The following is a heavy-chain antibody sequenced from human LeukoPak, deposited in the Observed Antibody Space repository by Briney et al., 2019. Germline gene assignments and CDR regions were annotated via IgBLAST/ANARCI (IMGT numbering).Heavy chain of an antibody. J-gene: IGHJ4*02. CDR3: AKMAVGVVVPAAMHTFDY. CDR2: ISGSGGST. V-gene: IGHV3-23*01. CDR1: GGSFSNYY. D-gene: IGHD2-2*01. Sequence: ETLSLTCAVYGGSFSNYYWSWIRQPPGKGLEWVSAISGSGGSTYYADSVKGRFTISRDNSKNTLYLQMNSLRAEDTAVYYCAKMAVGVVVPAAMHTFDYWGQGTLVTVSS.